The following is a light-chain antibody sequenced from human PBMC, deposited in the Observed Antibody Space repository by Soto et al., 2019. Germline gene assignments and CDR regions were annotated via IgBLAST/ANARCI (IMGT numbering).Light chain of an antibody. V-gene: IGLV1-44*01. CDR1: SSNIGGNS. CDR3: AAWDGSLDIVL. CDR2: NNN. Sequence: QSVLTQPPSASGTPGQRVTISCSGSSSNIGGNSVNWYQQLPGTAPKLLIYNNNQRPSGVPDRFSGSKSGISASLAISGLQSDDEADYYCAAWDGSLDIVLLGGGTKLTVL. J-gene: IGLJ3*02.